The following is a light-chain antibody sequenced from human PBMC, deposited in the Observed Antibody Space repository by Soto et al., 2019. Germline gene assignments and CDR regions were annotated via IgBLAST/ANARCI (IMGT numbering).Light chain of an antibody. V-gene: IGLV2-8*01. CDR1: SSDVGGYNY. Sequence: QSALTQPPSASGSPGQSVTISCTGTSSDVGGYNYVSWYQQHPGKAPKVMIYDVNKRPSGVPDRFSGSKSGNTASLTVSGLQAEDEAAYYCSSYSGSNNPFVFGTGTKLTVL. J-gene: IGLJ1*01. CDR3: SSYSGSNNPFV. CDR2: DVN.